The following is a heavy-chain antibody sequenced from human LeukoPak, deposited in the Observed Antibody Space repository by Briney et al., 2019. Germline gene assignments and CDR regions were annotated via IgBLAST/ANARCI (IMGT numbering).Heavy chain of an antibody. CDR1: GFTFSSYS. CDR3: ARTRGAAVARFFQH. CDR2: ISSSSSTI. J-gene: IGHJ1*01. V-gene: IGHV3-48*01. Sequence: GGSLRLSCAASGFTFSSYSMNWVRQAPGKGLEWVSYISSSSSTIYYADSVKGRFTISRDNAKNSLYLQMNSLRVEDTAVYYCARTRGAAVARFFQHWGQGTLVTVSS. D-gene: IGHD1-26*01.